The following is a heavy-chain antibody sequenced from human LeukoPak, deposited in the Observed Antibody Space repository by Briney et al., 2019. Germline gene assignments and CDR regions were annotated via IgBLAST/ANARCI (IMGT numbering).Heavy chain of an antibody. CDR2: ISGSGAYT. CDR1: GFTFNSQA. V-gene: IGHV3-23*01. D-gene: IGHD2-15*01. Sequence: GGSLRLSCAASGFTFNSQAMSWVRQAPGKGLEWVSAISGSGAYTYYADSVKGRFTISRDNSKNTLYLQMNSLRAEDTAVYYCAMLLKAIWGQGTLVTVSS. J-gene: IGHJ4*02. CDR3: AMLLKAI.